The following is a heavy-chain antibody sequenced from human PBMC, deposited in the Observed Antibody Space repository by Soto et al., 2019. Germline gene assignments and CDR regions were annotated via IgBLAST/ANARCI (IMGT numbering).Heavy chain of an antibody. CDR1: GGSFKSGSYS. CDR2: VYHTGRT. Sequence: GQLQESGPGLVKPSETLSLTCTVSGGSFKSGSYSWSWIRQPPGKGLEWIGYVYHTGRTSYNPSLKSRVSISMDTSKNQFSLNLDSVTAADTAVYFCARDFAYFDSWGQGTLVTVSS. V-gene: IGHV4-61*01. D-gene: IGHD3-3*01. J-gene: IGHJ4*02. CDR3: ARDFAYFDS.